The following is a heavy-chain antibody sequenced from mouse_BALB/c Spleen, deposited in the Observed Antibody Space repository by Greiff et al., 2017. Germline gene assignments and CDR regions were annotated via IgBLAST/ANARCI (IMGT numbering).Heavy chain of an antibody. J-gene: IGHJ2*01. CDR2: ISYSGST. CDR1: GYSITSDYA. Sequence: EVQLQESGPGLVKPSQSLSLTCTVTGYSITSDYAWNWIRQFPGNKLEWMGYISYSGSTSYNPSLKSRISITRDTSKNQFFLQLNSVTTEDTATYYCARFYYGRSFDYWGQGTTLTVSS. D-gene: IGHD1-1*01. V-gene: IGHV3-2*02. CDR3: ARFYYGRSFDY.